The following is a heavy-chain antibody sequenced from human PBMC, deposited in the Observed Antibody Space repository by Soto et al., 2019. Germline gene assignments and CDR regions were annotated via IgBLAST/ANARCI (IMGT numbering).Heavy chain of an antibody. J-gene: IGHJ4*02. CDR2: INPSGGST. D-gene: IGHD2-8*01. V-gene: IGHV1-46*01. Sequence: ASVKVSCKASGYTFTDYYIHWVRQAPGQGLEWMGMINPSGGSTDYAQKFRGRVTMTRDTSTGTVYMELSSLRSEDTAVYYCARLSCSGCINAVCYLFAVCGQRSPDPVSS. CDR1: GYTFTDYY. CDR3: ARLSCSGCINAVCYLFAV.